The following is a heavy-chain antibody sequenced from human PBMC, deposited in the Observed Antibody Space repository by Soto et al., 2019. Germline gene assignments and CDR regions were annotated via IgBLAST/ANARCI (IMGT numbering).Heavy chain of an antibody. Sequence: LRLSCSASGFTFSSYAMHWVRQAPGKGLEYVSAISSNGGSTYYADSVKGRFTISRDNSKNTLYLQMSSLRAEDTAVYYCVKEPYRLIGGTMGRGDYWGQGTLVTVSS. CDR2: ISSNGGST. CDR1: GFTFSSYA. V-gene: IGHV3-64D*06. J-gene: IGHJ4*02. CDR3: VKEPYRLIGGTMGRGDY. D-gene: IGHD1-1*01.